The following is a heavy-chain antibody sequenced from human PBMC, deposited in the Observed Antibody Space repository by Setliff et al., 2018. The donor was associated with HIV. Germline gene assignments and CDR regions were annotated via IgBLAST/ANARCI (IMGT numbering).Heavy chain of an antibody. J-gene: IGHJ6*03. Sequence: VASVKVSCKASGYSLTSYSVNWVRQAPGQGLEWMGYINTNTGNPTYAQGFTGRFVLAVDTPVSTAYLQVFSLKTEDTAVYYCTRDHTPPPNYDFWSGQIDLRNIFYYMDVWGTGSPVTVSS. D-gene: IGHD3-3*01. CDR1: GYSLTSYS. V-gene: IGHV7-4-1*01. CDR3: TRDHTPPPNYDFWSGQIDLRNIFYYMDV. CDR2: INTNTGNP.